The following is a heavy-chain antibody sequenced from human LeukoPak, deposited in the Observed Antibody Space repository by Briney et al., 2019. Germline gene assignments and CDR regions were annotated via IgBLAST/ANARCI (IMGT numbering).Heavy chain of an antibody. Sequence: PGRSLRLSCAASGFTFSSYAMHWVRQVPGKGLEWVAIISYDGRNKYYADSMKGRFTISRDNSKNTLYLQMNSLRAEDTAVYYCARDTGSYGNGICSDYWGQGTLVTVSS. V-gene: IGHV3-30*04. CDR1: GFTFSSYA. CDR2: ISYDGRNK. D-gene: IGHD2-8*01. CDR3: ARDTGSYGNGICSDY. J-gene: IGHJ4*02.